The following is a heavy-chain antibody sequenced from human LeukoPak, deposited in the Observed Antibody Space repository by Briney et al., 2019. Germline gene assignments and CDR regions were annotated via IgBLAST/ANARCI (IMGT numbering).Heavy chain of an antibody. Sequence: SETLSLTCTVSGGSISSSSYYWGWIRQPPGKGLEWIGSISYSGSTYYNPSLRSRVTVSVDTSKNQFSLKLSSVTAADTAVYYCARASSSSSEDLDYWGQGTLVTVSS. J-gene: IGHJ4*02. CDR2: ISYSGST. V-gene: IGHV4-39*07. CDR3: ARASSSSSEDLDY. D-gene: IGHD6-6*01. CDR1: GGSISSSSYY.